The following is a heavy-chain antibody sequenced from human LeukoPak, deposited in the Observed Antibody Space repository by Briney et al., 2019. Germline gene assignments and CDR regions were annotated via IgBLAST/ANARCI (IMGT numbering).Heavy chain of an antibody. Sequence: SETLSLTCTVSGGSISSSSYYWGWIRQPPGKGLEWIGSIYYSGSTYYNPSLKSRVTISVDTSKNQFSLKLSSVTAADTAVYYCARTSGSIPPYEFFDYWGQGTLVTVSS. V-gene: IGHV4-39*01. J-gene: IGHJ4*02. CDR1: GGSISSSSYY. CDR2: IYYSGST. D-gene: IGHD1-26*01. CDR3: ARTSGSIPPYEFFDY.